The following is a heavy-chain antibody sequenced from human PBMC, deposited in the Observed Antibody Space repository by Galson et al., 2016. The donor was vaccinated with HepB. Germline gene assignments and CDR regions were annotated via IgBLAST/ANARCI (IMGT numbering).Heavy chain of an antibody. J-gene: IGHJ6*02. CDR2: IYSGGGT. V-gene: IGHV3-53*01. Sequence: SLRLSCAASGFTVSSNYMTWVRQAPGKGLEWVSVIYSGGGTYYADSVKGRFTISRDNSKNTVYLQMNSLRAEDTAVYYCAREGHFGDLLAGDYYSGMDVWGQGTTVTVSS. CDR1: GFTVSSNY. D-gene: IGHD3-10*01. CDR3: AREGHFGDLLAGDYYSGMDV.